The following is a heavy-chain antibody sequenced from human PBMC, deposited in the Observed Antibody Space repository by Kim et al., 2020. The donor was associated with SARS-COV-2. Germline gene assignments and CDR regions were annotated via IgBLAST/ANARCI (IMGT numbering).Heavy chain of an antibody. V-gene: IGHV1-24*01. CDR2: FDPEDGET. D-gene: IGHD2-15*01. CDR3: ATATLLPAMSWFDP. CDR1: GYTLTELS. Sequence: SVKVSCKVSGYTLTELSMHWVRQAPGKGLEWMGGFDPEDGETIYAQKFQGRVTMTEDTSTDTAYMELSSLRSEDTAVYYCATATLLPAMSWFDPWGQGTLVTVSS. J-gene: IGHJ5*02.